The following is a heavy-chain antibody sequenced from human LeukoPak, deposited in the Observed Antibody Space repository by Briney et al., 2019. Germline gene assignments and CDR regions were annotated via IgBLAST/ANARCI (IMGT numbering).Heavy chain of an antibody. Sequence: PGGSLRLSCSASGFTFSSYAMHWVRQAPGKGLEYVSAISSNGGSTYYADSVKGRFTISRDNSKNTLYLQMSSLRAADTAVYYCVKDVWGHGGGAGAFDIWGQGTMVTVSS. V-gene: IGHV3-64D*09. CDR2: ISSNGGST. CDR3: VKDVWGHGGGAGAFDI. CDR1: GFTFSSYA. J-gene: IGHJ3*02. D-gene: IGHD3-16*01.